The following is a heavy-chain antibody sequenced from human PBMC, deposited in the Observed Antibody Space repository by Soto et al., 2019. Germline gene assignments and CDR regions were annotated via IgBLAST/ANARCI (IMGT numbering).Heavy chain of an antibody. V-gene: IGHV5-10-1*01. CDR3: ARRDIVVVPAADYYYYYGMDV. CDR1: GYSFTSYW. CDR2: IDPSDSYT. D-gene: IGHD2-2*01. Sequence: PGESLKISCKGSGYSFTSYWISWVRQMPGKGLEWMGRIDPSDSYTNYSPSFQGHVTISADKSISTAYLQWSSLKASDTAMYYCARRDIVVVPAADYYYYYGMDVWGQGTTVTVSS. J-gene: IGHJ6*02.